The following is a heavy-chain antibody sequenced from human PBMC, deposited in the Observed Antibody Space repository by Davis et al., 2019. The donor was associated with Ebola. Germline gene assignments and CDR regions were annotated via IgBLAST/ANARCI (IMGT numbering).Heavy chain of an antibody. CDR3: GRAVPGREDFDY. D-gene: IGHD6-19*01. CDR1: GFTFRSYA. Sequence: PGGSLRLSCGGSGFTFRSYALHWVRQSPGKGLEWVAVISHDERETFYADSVKSRFTISRDNSNNTLFLQMNNLRGEDTALYYCGRAVPGREDFDYWGQGTLVTVSS. J-gene: IGHJ4*02. CDR2: ISHDERET. V-gene: IGHV3-30*04.